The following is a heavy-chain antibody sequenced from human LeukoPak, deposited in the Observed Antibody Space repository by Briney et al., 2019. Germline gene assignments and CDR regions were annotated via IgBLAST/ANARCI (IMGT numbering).Heavy chain of an antibody. CDR3: ANTQKAVTGTVGRLDY. V-gene: IGHV4-4*07. Sequence: SETLSLTCTVSGGSMSSYYWSWIRQPAGKGLEWIGRIYTSGSTNYNPSLKSRVTMSVDTSKNQFSLRLSSVTAADTAVYYCANTQKAVTGTVGRLDYWGQGTLVTVSS. CDR2: IYTSGST. D-gene: IGHD6-13*01. CDR1: GGSMSSYY. J-gene: IGHJ4*02.